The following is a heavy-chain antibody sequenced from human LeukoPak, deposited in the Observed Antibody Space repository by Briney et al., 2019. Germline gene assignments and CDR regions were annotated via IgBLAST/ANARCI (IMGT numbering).Heavy chain of an antibody. CDR1: GGSISSYY. V-gene: IGHV4-59*01. CDR3: ARGIIWGSSVTFDY. D-gene: IGHD3-16*01. CDR2: IYYSGST. J-gene: IGHJ4*02. Sequence: SETLSLTCTVSGGSISSYYWSWIRQPPGKGLEWIGYIYYSGSTNYSPSLKSRVTISVDTSKNQFSLKLSSVTAADTAVYYCARGIIWGSSVTFDYWGQGTLVTVSS.